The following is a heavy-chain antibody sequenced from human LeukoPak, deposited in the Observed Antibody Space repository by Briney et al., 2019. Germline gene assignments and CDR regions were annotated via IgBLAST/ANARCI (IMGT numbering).Heavy chain of an antibody. J-gene: IGHJ4*02. D-gene: IGHD6-6*01. CDR3: ARTDYSSSLDFDY. Sequence: GGSLRLSCAASGFTFSSYAMHWVRQAPGKGLEWVAVISYDGSNKYYADSVKGRFTISRDNSKNTLYLQMNSLRAEDTAVYYCARTDYSSSLDFDYWGQGTLVTVSS. V-gene: IGHV3-30*01. CDR2: ISYDGSNK. CDR1: GFTFSSYA.